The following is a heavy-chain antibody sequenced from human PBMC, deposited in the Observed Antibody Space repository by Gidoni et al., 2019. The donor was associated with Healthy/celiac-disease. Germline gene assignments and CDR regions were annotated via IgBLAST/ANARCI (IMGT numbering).Heavy chain of an antibody. V-gene: IGHV3-15*01. D-gene: IGHD3-3*01. CDR1: GFTFSNAG. CDR2: IKSKTDGGTT. CDR3: TTDTSGHLEWLPPTPYYFDY. J-gene: IGHJ4*02. Sequence: EVQLVESGGGLVKPGGSLRLSCAASGFTFSNAGISWVRQAPGKGLEWVGRIKSKTDGGTTDYAAPVKGRFTISRDDSKNTLYLQMNSLKTEDTAVYYCTTDTSGHLEWLPPTPYYFDYWGQGTLVTVSS.